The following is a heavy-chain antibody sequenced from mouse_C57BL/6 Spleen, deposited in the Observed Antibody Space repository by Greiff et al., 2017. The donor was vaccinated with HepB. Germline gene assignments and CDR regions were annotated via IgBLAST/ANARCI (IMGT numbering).Heavy chain of an antibody. CDR1: GYTFTSYW. J-gene: IGHJ4*01. CDR3: ARGGGYDERGYAMDY. CDR2: IDPSDSYT. Sequence: VQLQQPGAELVMPGASVKLSCKASGYTFTSYWMHWVKQRPGQGLEWIGEIDPSDSYTNYNQKFKGKSTLTVDKSSSTAYMQLSSLTSEDSAVYDCARGGGYDERGYAMDYWGQGTSVTVSS. V-gene: IGHV1-69*01. D-gene: IGHD2-2*01.